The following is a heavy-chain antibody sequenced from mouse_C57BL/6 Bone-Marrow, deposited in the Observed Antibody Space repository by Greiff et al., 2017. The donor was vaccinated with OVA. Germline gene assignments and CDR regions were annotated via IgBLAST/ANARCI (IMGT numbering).Heavy chain of an antibody. V-gene: IGHV14-4*01. J-gene: IGHJ2*01. CDR1: GFNIKDDY. D-gene: IGHD4-1*01. CDR3: TTWLTGVDY. Sequence: VQLQQSGAELVRPGASVKLSCTASGFNIKDDYMHWVKQRPEQGLEWIGWIDPENGDTEYASKFQGKATITADTSSNTAYLQLSSLTSADTAGYYCTTWLTGVDYWGQGTTLTVSS. CDR2: IDPENGDT.